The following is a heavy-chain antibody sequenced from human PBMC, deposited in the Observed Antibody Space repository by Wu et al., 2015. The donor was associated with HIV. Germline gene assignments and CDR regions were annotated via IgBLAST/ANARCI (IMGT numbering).Heavy chain of an antibody. CDR3: DKRLASSVFVFVRTSIWYV. Sequence: QVELVQSGAEVRKPGASVKLSCKAHAYEFTIYYIHWVRQAPGQGLQWMGWINPDTGDTKYSQKFKGSVTMTRDTSISTVYMVLTSLKSNDTAIYYCDKRLASSVFVFVRTSIWYVWGNGTTVIVSS. CDR2: INPDTGDT. D-gene: IGHD2-8*01. V-gene: IGHV1-2*02. CDR1: AYEFTIYY. J-gene: IGHJ6*04.